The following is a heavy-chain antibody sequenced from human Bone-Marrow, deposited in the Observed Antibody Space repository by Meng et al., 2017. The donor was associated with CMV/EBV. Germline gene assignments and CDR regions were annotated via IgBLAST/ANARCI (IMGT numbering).Heavy chain of an antibody. CDR3: SREQQLPQGAFDI. CDR1: GGTFSSYA. D-gene: IGHD6-13*01. CDR2: IIPILDIA. V-gene: IGHV1-69*10. J-gene: IGHJ3*02. Sequence: SVKVSCKASGGTFSSYAFSWVRQAPGQGLEWIGGIIPILDIANYAQKFQGRVTITADKSTSTAYMELSSLRSEDTAVYYRSREQQLPQGAFDIWGQGTMVTVSS.